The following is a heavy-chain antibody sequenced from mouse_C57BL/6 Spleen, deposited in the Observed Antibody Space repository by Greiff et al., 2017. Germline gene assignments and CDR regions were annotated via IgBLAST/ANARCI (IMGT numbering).Heavy chain of an antibody. D-gene: IGHD3-2*02. Sequence: QVQLQQPGAELVRPGTSVKLSCKASGYTFTSYWMHWVKQRPGQGLEWIGVIDPSDSYTNYNQKFKGKATLTVDTSSSTAYMQLSSLTSEDSAVYYCAGEENLGSSGYRFGYWGQGTLVTVSA. CDR3: AGEENLGSSGYRFGY. CDR2: IDPSDSYT. J-gene: IGHJ3*01. CDR1: GYTFTSYW. V-gene: IGHV1-59*01.